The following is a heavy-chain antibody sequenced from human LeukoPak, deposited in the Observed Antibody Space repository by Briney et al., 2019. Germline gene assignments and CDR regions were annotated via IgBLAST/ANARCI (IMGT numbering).Heavy chain of an antibody. Sequence: ASVKVSCKASGYTFTGYYIHWVRQAPGQGLEWLGIINPSGGSTSYAQKFQGRVTMTRDTSTSTVYMELSSLRSEDTAVYYCARDLGGDCYLDYWGQGTLVTVSS. J-gene: IGHJ4*02. V-gene: IGHV1-46*01. CDR2: INPSGGST. CDR1: GYTFTGYY. CDR3: ARDLGGDCYLDY. D-gene: IGHD2-21*02.